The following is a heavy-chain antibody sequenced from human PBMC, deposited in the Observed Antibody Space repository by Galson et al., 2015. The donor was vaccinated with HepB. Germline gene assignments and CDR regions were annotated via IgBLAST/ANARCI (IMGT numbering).Heavy chain of an antibody. CDR2: INPNSGGT. Sequence: SVKVSCKASGYTFTGYYMHWVRQAPGQGLEWMGWINPNSGGTNYAQKFQGWVTMTRDTSISTAYMELSRLRSDDTAVYYCARGPRYCTNGVCYLNYWGQGTLVTVSS. J-gene: IGHJ4*02. CDR1: GYTFTGYY. D-gene: IGHD2-8*01. CDR3: ARGPRYCTNGVCYLNY. V-gene: IGHV1-2*04.